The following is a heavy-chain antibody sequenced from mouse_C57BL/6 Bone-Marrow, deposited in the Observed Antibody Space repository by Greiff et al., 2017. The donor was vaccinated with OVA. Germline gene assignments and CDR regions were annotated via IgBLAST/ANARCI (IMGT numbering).Heavy chain of an antibody. J-gene: IGHJ3*01. Sequence: EVQGVESGGDLVKPGGSLKLSCAASGFTFSSYGMSWVRQTPDKRLEWVATISSGGSYTYYPDSVKGRFTISRDNAKNTLYLQMSSLKSEDTAMYYCARERFAYWGQGTLVTVSA. V-gene: IGHV5-6*01. CDR2: ISSGGSYT. CDR1: GFTFSSYG. CDR3: ARERFAY.